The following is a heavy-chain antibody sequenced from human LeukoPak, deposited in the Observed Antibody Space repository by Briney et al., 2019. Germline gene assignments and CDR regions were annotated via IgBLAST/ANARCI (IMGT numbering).Heavy chain of an antibody. Sequence: PGGSLRLSCAASGFTFSNDGMHWVRQAPGKGLEWVAVISYDGSNKYCAESVKGRFTISRDNSKNTLYLQMNSLRAEDTAVFYCAKVSGFKITFGGVIDWGQGTPVTVSS. CDR3: AKVSGFKITFGGVID. J-gene: IGHJ4*02. D-gene: IGHD3-16*02. CDR1: GFTFSNDG. CDR2: ISYDGSNK. V-gene: IGHV3-30*18.